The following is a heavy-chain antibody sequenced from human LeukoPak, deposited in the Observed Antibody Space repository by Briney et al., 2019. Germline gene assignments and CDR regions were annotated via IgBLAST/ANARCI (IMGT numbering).Heavy chain of an antibody. CDR1: GGSVTSGGYY. CDR2: VYYTGST. J-gene: IGHJ6*02. D-gene: IGHD6-6*01. Sequence: PSETLSLTCTVSGGSVTSGGYYWSWIRQHPEKGLEWIGYVYYTGSTYYNPSLKSRVTISSDTSKNQFSLKVGSVTAADTAVYYCARISAGRYGMDVWGQGTTVTVSS. V-gene: IGHV4-31*03. CDR3: ARISAGRYGMDV.